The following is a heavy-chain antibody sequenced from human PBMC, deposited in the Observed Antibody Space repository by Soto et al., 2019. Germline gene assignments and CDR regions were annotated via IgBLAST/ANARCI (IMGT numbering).Heavy chain of an antibody. Sequence: SETLSLTCAVYGGSFSGYYWSWIRQPPGKGLEWIGEINHSGSTNYNPSLKSRVTISVDTSKNQFSLKLSSVTTADTAVYYCARVIAVVVPAARLDRAVYSYYYMDAWGKGTTVTGS. CDR3: ARVIAVVVPAARLDRAVYSYYYMDA. CDR1: GGSFSGYY. D-gene: IGHD2-2*01. V-gene: IGHV4-34*01. CDR2: INHSGST. J-gene: IGHJ6*03.